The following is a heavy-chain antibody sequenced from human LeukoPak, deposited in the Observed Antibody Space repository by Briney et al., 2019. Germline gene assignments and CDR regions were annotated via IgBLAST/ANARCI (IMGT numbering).Heavy chain of an antibody. Sequence: GGSLRLPCAASQFIFNNYAMSWVRQAPGKGLEWVASISYDGVDKYYADSLKDRFTMSRDNSKNSIYLQMNSLRVEDTAMYYCAKDVDTVMDWANDAFDVWGQGTMVIVSS. CDR1: QFIFNNYA. D-gene: IGHD5-18*01. CDR3: AKDVDTVMDWANDAFDV. V-gene: IGHV3-30-3*01. CDR2: ISYDGVDK. J-gene: IGHJ3*01.